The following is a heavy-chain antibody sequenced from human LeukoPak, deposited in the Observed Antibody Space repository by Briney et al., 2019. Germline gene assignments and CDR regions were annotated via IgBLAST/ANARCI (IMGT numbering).Heavy chain of an antibody. CDR2: IYHSGST. J-gene: IGHJ6*02. Sequence: PSETLSLTCTVSGGSISSGGYYWSWIRQHPGKGLEWIGYIYHSGSTYYNPSLKSRVTISVDASKNQFSLKLSSVTAADTAVYYCARRAAMGYYYYGMDVWGQGTTVTVSS. D-gene: IGHD2-2*01. CDR1: GGSISSGGYY. V-gene: IGHV4-31*03. CDR3: ARRAAMGYYYYGMDV.